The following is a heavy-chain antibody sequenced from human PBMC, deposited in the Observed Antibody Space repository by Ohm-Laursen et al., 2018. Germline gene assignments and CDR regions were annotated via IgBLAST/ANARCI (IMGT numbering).Heavy chain of an antibody. D-gene: IGHD3-10*01. Sequence: ASVKVSCKASGRTFTGYYLHWVRQAPGQGLEWMGWVNPNSDGTKYTQKFQGRVTMTRDTSISTVYMELSRLRSDDTAVYYCAKAPTSYGSGSYNLGYQYYAMDVWGQGTTVTVPS. V-gene: IGHV1-2*02. CDR3: AKAPTSYGSGSYNLGYQYYAMDV. CDR1: GRTFTGYY. J-gene: IGHJ6*02. CDR2: VNPNSDGT.